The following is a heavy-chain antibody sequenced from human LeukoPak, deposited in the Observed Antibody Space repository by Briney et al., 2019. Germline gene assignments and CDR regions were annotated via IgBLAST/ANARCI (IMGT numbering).Heavy chain of an antibody. Sequence: ASVKVSCKASGYTFTGHYLYWVRQAPGQGLEWMGWINPNSGGTKYAQKFQGRVTMTRDTSITTAYMELSRLRSDDTAVYYCARDLLPGVTAMIPQYYFHYWGQGSLVTVSS. V-gene: IGHV1-2*02. J-gene: IGHJ4*02. D-gene: IGHD2-21*02. CDR1: GYTFTGHY. CDR2: INPNSGGT. CDR3: ARDLLPGVTAMIPQYYFHY.